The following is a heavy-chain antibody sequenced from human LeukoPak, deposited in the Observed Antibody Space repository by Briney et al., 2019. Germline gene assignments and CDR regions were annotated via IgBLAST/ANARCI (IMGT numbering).Heavy chain of an antibody. J-gene: IGHJ4*02. Sequence: ASVKVSCKASGGTFSSYAISWVRQAPGQGLEWMGGIIPIFGTANYAQKFQGRVTITADESTSTAYMELSGLRSEDTAVYYCARDQGYCSSTSCYALGAYFDYWGQGTLVTVSS. CDR1: GGTFSSYA. CDR3: ARDQGYCSSTSCYALGAYFDY. V-gene: IGHV1-69*13. CDR2: IIPIFGTA. D-gene: IGHD2-2*01.